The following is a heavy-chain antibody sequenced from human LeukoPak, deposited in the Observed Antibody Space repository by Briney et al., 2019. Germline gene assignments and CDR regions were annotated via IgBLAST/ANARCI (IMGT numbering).Heavy chain of an antibody. CDR3: ARGPSGSDY. CDR1: GYTFTGYY. D-gene: IGHD3-10*01. V-gene: IGHV1-2*05. Sequence: ASVKVSCKVSGYTFTGYYLHWVRQAPGQGLEWMGRINPSSGGTNYAQKFQGRVTMTRDTSINTAYLDLSSLRSDDTVVYYCARGPSGSDYWGQGTLVIVSS. J-gene: IGHJ4*02. CDR2: INPSSGGT.